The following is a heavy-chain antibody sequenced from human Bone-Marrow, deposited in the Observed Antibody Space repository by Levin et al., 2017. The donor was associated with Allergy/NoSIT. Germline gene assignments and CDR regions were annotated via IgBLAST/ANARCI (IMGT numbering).Heavy chain of an antibody. CDR2: IFYTGAT. CDR1: GDSFNSRSW. D-gene: IGHD6-13*01. J-gene: IGHJ4*03. V-gene: IGHV4/OR15-8*02. Sequence: SETLSLTCDVSGDSFNSRSWWAWIRQAPGKGLEWLGEIFYTGATNYNPSLNGRASMTLDKSKGQYSLTLKSVTVADTAFYYCARHWGGNASWSGYLDFWGRGTPVTVSS. CDR3: ARHWGGNASWSGYLDF.